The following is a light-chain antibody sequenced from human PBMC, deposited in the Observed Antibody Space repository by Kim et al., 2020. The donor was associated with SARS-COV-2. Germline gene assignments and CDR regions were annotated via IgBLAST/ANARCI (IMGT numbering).Light chain of an antibody. CDR3: MQGKQWPYT. J-gene: IGKJ2*01. CDR2: KVS. CDR1: RSLVHSNGNTY. Sequence: DVVMTQSPLSLPVTLGQAASISCRSSRSLVHSNGNTYLNWFQQRPGQSPRRLIYKVSNRDSGVPDRFSGSGSGTDFTLKISRVEAEDVGVYYYGMQGKQWPYTFGQGTKLEIK. V-gene: IGKV2-30*02.